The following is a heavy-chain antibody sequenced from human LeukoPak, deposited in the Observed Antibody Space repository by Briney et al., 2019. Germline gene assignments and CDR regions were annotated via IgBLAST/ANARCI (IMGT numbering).Heavy chain of an antibody. Sequence: SETLSLTCAVYGGSFSGYYWSLIRQPPGKGVGWIGEIKYSGSTVLKPSLKAPVTISIDTSQNPFSLKLSSVTAADTAVYYCARGDDSSGYYRLMYWAYYFDYWGQGTLVTVSS. D-gene: IGHD3-22*01. V-gene: IGHV4-34*01. CDR1: GGSFSGYY. CDR3: ARGDDSSGYYRLMYWAYYFDY. CDR2: IKYSGST. J-gene: IGHJ4*02.